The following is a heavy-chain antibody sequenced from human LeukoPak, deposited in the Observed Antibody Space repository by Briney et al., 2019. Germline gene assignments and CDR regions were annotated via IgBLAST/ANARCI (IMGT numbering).Heavy chain of an antibody. CDR3: ARSSGSYYGDDY. V-gene: IGHV3-21*01. J-gene: IGHJ4*02. D-gene: IGHD3-10*01. CDR2: ISSSSSYI. Sequence: GGSLRLSCAASGFTFSSYSMNWVRQAPGKGLEWVSSISSSSSYIYYADSVKGRFTISRDNAKNSLYLQMNSLRAEDTAVYYCARSSGSYYGDDYWGQGTLVTVSS. CDR1: GFTFSSYS.